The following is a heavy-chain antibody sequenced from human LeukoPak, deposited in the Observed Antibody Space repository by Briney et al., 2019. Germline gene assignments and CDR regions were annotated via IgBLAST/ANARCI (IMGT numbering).Heavy chain of an antibody. CDR1: GGTFSSYA. CDR2: IIPILGIA. V-gene: IGHV1-69*04. J-gene: IGHJ3*02. D-gene: IGHD3-10*01. Sequence: ASVKVSCKASGGTFSSYAISWVRQAPGQGLEWMGRIIPILGIANYAQKFQGRVTITADKSTSTAYMELSSLRSEDTAVYYCARDGAFMVPGAFDIWGQGTMDTVSS. CDR3: ARDGAFMVPGAFDI.